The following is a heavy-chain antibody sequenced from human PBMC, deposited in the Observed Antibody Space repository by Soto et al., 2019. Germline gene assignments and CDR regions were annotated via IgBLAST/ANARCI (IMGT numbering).Heavy chain of an antibody. V-gene: IGHV3-23*01. CDR2: ISGSGCST. CDR3: AKKGSGPRSIYFDY. CDR1: GFTFSSYA. J-gene: IGHJ4*02. Sequence: PGGSLRLSCAASGFTFSSYAMSWVRQAPGKGLEWVSAISGSGCSTFYADSVKGRFTISRDNSKNTLYLQMNSLRAEDTAVYYCAKKGSGPRSIYFDYWGQGTLVTVSS.